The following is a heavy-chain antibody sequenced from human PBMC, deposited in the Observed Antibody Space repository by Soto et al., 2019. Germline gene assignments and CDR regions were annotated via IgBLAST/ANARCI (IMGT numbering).Heavy chain of an antibody. CDR3: ARDRNYAVYWYFDL. CDR2: IWYDGSNK. D-gene: IGHD1-7*01. J-gene: IGHJ2*01. V-gene: IGHV3-33*01. Sequence: QVQLVESGGGVVQPGRSLRLSCAASGFTFSSYGMHWVRQAPGKGLEWVAVIWYDGSNKYYADSVKGRFTISRDNSKNTLYLQMNSLRAEDTAVYYCARDRNYAVYWYFDLWGRGTLVTVSS. CDR1: GFTFSSYG.